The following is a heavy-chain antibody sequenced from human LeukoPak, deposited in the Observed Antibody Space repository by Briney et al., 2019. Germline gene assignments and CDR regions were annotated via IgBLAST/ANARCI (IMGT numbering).Heavy chain of an antibody. V-gene: IGHV3-7*04. CDR3: TRVGYIDEGIDY. CDR1: GYTSSYFW. Sequence: GGSLRLSCAASGYTSSYFWMHWVRQAPGKGLEWVANIKQDGSKKSYVDSVKGRFTISRDNAKNSLYLQMNSLRAEDTAIYYCTRVGYIDEGIDYWGQGTLVTVSS. CDR2: IKQDGSKK. J-gene: IGHJ4*02. D-gene: IGHD5-24*01.